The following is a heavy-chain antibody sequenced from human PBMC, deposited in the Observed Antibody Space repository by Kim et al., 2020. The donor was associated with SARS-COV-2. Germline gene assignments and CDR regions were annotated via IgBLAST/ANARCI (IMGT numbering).Heavy chain of an antibody. J-gene: IGHJ4*02. CDR3: ATSGSAAAGTAMNFDY. V-gene: IGHV3-23*01. D-gene: IGHD6-13*01. Sequence: SVKRRFTISRDNSKNTLYLQMNSLRAEDTAVYYCATSGSAAAGTAMNFDYWGQGTLVTVSS.